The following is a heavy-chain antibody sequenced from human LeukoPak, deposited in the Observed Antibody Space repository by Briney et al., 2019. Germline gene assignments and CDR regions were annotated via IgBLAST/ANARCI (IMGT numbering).Heavy chain of an antibody. Sequence: GASVKVSCKASGYGLSDYSIHWVRQAPGQGLEWMGWISAYNGNTNYAQKLQGRVTMTTDTSTSTAYMELRSLRSDDTAVYYCARLPILTGSPNYFDYWGQGTLVTVSS. J-gene: IGHJ4*02. CDR3: ARLPILTGSPNYFDY. CDR1: GYGLSDYS. D-gene: IGHD3-9*01. V-gene: IGHV1-18*04. CDR2: ISAYNGNT.